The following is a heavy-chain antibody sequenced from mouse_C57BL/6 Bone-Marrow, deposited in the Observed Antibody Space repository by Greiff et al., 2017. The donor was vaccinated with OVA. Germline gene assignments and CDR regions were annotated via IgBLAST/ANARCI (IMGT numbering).Heavy chain of an antibody. CDR3: ARGGGYYLFAY. CDR1: GYAFSSYW. V-gene: IGHV1-80*01. Sequence: VQLVESGAELVKPGASVKISCKASGYAFSSYWMNWVKQRPGKGLEWIGQIYPGDGDTNYNGKFKGKATLTADKSSSTAYMQLSSLTSEDSAVYFCARGGGYYLFAYWGQGTLVTVSA. CDR2: IYPGDGDT. D-gene: IGHD2-3*01. J-gene: IGHJ3*01.